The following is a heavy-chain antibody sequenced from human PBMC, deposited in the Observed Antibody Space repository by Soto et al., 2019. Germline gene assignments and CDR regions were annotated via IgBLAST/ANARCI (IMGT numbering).Heavy chain of an antibody. CDR3: ARGRGTYDYVWGIYRYGAFDI. CDR2: IYTSGST. J-gene: IGHJ3*02. V-gene: IGHV4-4*07. D-gene: IGHD3-16*02. CDR1: GGSISSYY. Sequence: QVQLQESGPGLVKPSETLSLTCTVSGGSISSYYWSWIRQPAGKGLEWIGRIYTSGSTNYNPSLKSRVTMSVDLSKNQFSLKLSSVTAADTAVYYCARGRGTYDYVWGIYRYGAFDIWGQGTKVTVSS.